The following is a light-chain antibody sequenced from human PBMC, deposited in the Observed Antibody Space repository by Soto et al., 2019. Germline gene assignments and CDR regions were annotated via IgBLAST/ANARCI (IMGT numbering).Light chain of an antibody. V-gene: IGKV1-39*01. CDR1: QGISTY. CDR2: AAS. CDR3: QQSYITPWT. Sequence: DIQMTQAPSSVSASIGDRVSITCRASQGISTYLGWYQQKPGKAPKLLIYAASSLQTGVPSRFSGSGSGTDFTLTISSLQPEDFATYFCQQSYITPWTFGQGTKVDIK. J-gene: IGKJ1*01.